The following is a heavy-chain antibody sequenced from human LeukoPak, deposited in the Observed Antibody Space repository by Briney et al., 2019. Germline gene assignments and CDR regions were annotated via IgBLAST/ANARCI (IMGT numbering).Heavy chain of an antibody. J-gene: IGHJ4*02. CDR3: ARDLRGNNSGGGFDF. D-gene: IGHD4-23*01. Sequence: PGESLRLSCAASGFSFSSAWMTWVRQAPGKGLEWVSGINWNGGNTGYADSVKGRFTTSRDNAKHSLYLQMNNLRAEDTALYYCARDLRGNNSGGGFDFWGQGTLVTVSS. CDR2: INWNGGNT. V-gene: IGHV3-20*04. CDR1: GFSFSSAW.